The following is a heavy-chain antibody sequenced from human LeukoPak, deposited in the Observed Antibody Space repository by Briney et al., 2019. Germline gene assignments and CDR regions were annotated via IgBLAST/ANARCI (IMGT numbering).Heavy chain of an antibody. CDR3: ARVDPITIFGVVITPPFDY. D-gene: IGHD3-3*01. V-gene: IGHV1-18*01. Sequence: ASVKVSCKASGYTFTSYGISWVRQAPGQGLEWMGWISAYNGNTNYAQKFQGRVTMTTDTSTSTAYMELRSLRSDDTAVYYCARVDPITIFGVVITPPFDYWGQGTLVTVSS. CDR1: GYTFTSYG. CDR2: ISAYNGNT. J-gene: IGHJ4*02.